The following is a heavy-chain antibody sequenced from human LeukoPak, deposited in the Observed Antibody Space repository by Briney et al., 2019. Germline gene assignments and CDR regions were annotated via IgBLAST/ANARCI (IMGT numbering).Heavy chain of an antibody. J-gene: IGHJ4*02. CDR1: RFTFSSYS. V-gene: IGHV3-23*01. Sequence: GGSLRLSCAASRFTFSSYSMNWVRQAPGKGLEWVSAISGSDGSTYYADSVKGRFTISRDNSKNTLYLQMNSLRAEDTAVYYCATASVTAYDYRGQGTLVTVSS. CDR2: ISGSDGST. CDR3: ATASVTAYDY. D-gene: IGHD2-21*02.